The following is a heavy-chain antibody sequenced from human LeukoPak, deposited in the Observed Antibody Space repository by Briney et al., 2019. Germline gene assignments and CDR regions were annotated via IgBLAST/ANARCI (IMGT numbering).Heavy chain of an antibody. CDR1: GFTVSSNY. CDR2: IYSGGST. D-gene: IGHD2-2*01. Sequence: GGSLRLSCAASGFTVSSNYMSWVRQAPGKGLEWVSVIYSGGSTYYADSVKGRFTISRDNSKNTLYLQMNSLRDEDTAVYYCAKSFRSTSLDYWGQGTLVTVSS. J-gene: IGHJ4*02. CDR3: AKSFRSTSLDY. V-gene: IGHV3-53*01.